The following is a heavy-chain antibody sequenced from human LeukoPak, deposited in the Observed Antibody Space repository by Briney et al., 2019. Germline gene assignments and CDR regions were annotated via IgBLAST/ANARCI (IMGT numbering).Heavy chain of an antibody. CDR3: ARGTGYSSSWYNY. Sequence: SETLSLTCVVSGYSISSGYYWGWIRQPPGKTLEWIGSIYHTGSTYYNPSLKSRVTISVDTSKNQFSLKLSSVTAADTAVYYCARGTGYSSSWYNYWGQGTLVTVSS. CDR2: IYHTGST. V-gene: IGHV4-38-2*01. D-gene: IGHD6-13*01. CDR1: GYSISSGYY. J-gene: IGHJ4*02.